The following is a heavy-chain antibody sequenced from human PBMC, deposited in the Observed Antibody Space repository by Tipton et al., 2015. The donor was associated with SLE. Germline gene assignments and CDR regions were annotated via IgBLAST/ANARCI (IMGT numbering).Heavy chain of an antibody. CDR1: DGSVSSHY. J-gene: IGHJ4*02. CDR2: ISYSGSA. V-gene: IGHV4-59*02. Sequence: TLSLTCTVSDGSVSSHYWSWIRQPPGKRLDWIGFISYSGSADYSPSLKRRVSISIDTSKNQFSLKLTSVTAADTAVYYCARAIDCSRGNCFSSLDSWGQGTLVAVSA. CDR3: ARAIDCSRGNCFSSLDS. D-gene: IGHD2-15*01.